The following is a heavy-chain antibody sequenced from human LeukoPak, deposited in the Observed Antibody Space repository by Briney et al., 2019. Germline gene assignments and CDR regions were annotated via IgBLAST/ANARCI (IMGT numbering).Heavy chain of an antibody. J-gene: IGHJ4*02. CDR1: GFTFRSYA. CDR3: ASQGGYYDSSGYYDY. Sequence: GGSLRLSCTISGFTFRSYAMSWVRQAPGKGLEWVSAISGSGGSTYYADSVKGRFTISRDNSKNTLYLQMNSLRAEDTAVYYCASQGGYYDSSGYYDYWGQGTLVTVSS. D-gene: IGHD3-22*01. V-gene: IGHV3-23*01. CDR2: ISGSGGST.